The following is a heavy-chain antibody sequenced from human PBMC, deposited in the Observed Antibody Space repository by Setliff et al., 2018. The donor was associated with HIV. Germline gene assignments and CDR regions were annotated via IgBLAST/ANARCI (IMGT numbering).Heavy chain of an antibody. CDR2: IDHSGST. J-gene: IGHJ4*02. CDR3: ARGVRGVIIDWYYFDY. V-gene: IGHV4-34*01. D-gene: IGHD3-10*01. CDR1: GTSLNTYY. Sequence: SETLSLTCAVYGTSLNTYYWTWIRYTPGRGLQWIGQIDHSGSTNYNPSLKSRVTLSVDASKNQFSLKVKSVTAADTAVYYCARGVRGVIIDWYYFDYWGQGTLVTVSS.